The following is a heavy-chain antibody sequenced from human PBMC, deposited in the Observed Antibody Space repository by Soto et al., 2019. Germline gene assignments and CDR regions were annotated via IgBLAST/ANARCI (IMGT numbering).Heavy chain of an antibody. D-gene: IGHD2-15*01. CDR3: AKGPYCCDCSGYYRDVFDY. CDR2: ISGSGGST. Sequence: GSLRLSCAASGFTFSSYAMSWVRQAPGKGLEWVSAISGSGGSTYYADSVKGRFTISRDNSKNTLYLQMNSLRAEDTAVYYCAKGPYCCDCSGYYRDVFDYSSQGSLVTVSA. J-gene: IGHJ4*02. V-gene: IGHV3-23*01. CDR1: GFTFSSYA.